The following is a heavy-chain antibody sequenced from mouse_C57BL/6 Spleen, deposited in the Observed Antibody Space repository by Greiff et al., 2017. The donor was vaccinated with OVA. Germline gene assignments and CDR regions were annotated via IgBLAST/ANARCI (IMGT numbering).Heavy chain of an antibody. CDR1: GFTFSDYG. Sequence: EVKLQESGGGLVKPGGSLKLSCAASGFTFSDYGMHCVRHAPEKVLELVAYISSGSSTIYYADTVKGRFTISRDNAKNTLFLQMTSLRSEDTAMYYCARKEAYSNYGYAMDYWGQGTSVTVSS. CDR3: ARKEAYSNYGYAMDY. CDR2: ISSGSSTI. V-gene: IGHV5-17*01. D-gene: IGHD2-5*01. J-gene: IGHJ4*01.